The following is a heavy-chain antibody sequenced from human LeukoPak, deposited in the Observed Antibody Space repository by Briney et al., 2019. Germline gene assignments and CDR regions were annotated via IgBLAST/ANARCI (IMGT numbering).Heavy chain of an antibody. J-gene: IGHJ6*04. Sequence: GASVKVSCKASGGTFSSYAISWVRQAPGQGLEWMGGIIPIFGTANYAQKFQGRVTITADKSTSTAYMELSSLRSEDTAVYYRARDSYGSGNCMDVWGKGTTVTVSS. CDR1: GGTFSSYA. D-gene: IGHD3-10*01. CDR2: IIPIFGTA. V-gene: IGHV1-69*06. CDR3: ARDSYGSGNCMDV.